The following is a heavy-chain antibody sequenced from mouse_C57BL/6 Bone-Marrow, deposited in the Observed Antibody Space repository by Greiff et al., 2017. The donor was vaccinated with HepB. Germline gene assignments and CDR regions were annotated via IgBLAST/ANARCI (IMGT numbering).Heavy chain of an antibody. D-gene: IGHD1-1*01. V-gene: IGHV5-4*03. J-gene: IGHJ2*01. Sequence: EVMLVESGGGLVKPGGSLKLSCAASGFTFSSYAMSWVRQTPEKRLEWVATISDGGSYTYYPDNVKGRFTISRDKAKNNLYLQMSHLKSEDTAMYYCARVVLRYYFDYWGQGTTLTVSS. CDR3: ARVVLRYYFDY. CDR2: ISDGGSYT. CDR1: GFTFSSYA.